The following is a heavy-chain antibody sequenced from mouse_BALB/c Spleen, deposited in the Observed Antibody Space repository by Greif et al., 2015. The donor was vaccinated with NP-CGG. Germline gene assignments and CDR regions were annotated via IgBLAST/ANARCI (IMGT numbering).Heavy chain of an antibody. V-gene: IGHV5-6-5*01. D-gene: IGHD2-3*01. CDR2: ISSGGST. CDR3: AREDDGYSWYFDV. CDR1: GFTFSSYA. Sequence: EVQLVESGGGLVKPGGSLKLSCAASGFTFSSYAMSWVRQTPEKRLEWVASISSGGSTYYPDSVKGRFTISRDNARNILYLQMSSLRSEDTAMYYCAREDDGYSWYFDVWGAGTTVTVSS. J-gene: IGHJ1*01.